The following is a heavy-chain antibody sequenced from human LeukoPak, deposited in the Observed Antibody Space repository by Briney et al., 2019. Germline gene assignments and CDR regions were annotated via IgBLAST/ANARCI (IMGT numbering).Heavy chain of an antibody. CDR3: AKDRQYQLLYDY. J-gene: IGHJ4*02. CDR2: ISKSGGDT. CDR1: GFTFSNYG. V-gene: IGHV3-23*01. D-gene: IGHD2-2*02. Sequence: GGSLRLSCAASGFTFSNYGMGWVRQAPGKGLEWVSAISKSGGDTFYADSVKGRFTISRDNSKNALYLQMNSLRAEDTAVYYCAKDRQYQLLYDYWGQGTLVTVSS.